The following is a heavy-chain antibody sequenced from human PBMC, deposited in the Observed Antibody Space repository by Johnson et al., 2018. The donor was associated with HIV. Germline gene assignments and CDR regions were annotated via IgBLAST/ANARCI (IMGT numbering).Heavy chain of an antibody. CDR1: VFTFSSYA. Sequence: QVQLVESGGGVVQPGRSLRLSCAASVFTFSSYAMHWVRQAPGKGLEWVAVISYDGSNKYYADSVKGRFTISRDNSKNTLSLQMNSPRDEDTDGYYLARDNTQFGGVIVPIGAFDFWGQGTMVTVSS. CDR2: ISYDGSNK. J-gene: IGHJ3*01. V-gene: IGHV3-30*04. D-gene: IGHD3-16*02. CDR3: ARDNTQFGGVIVPIGAFDF.